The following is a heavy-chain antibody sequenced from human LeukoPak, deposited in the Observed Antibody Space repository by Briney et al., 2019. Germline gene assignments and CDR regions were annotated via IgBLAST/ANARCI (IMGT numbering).Heavy chain of an antibody. CDR1: WFTFSSYS. J-gene: IGHJ4*02. CDR2: ISSNGGST. CDR3: VKRARGIAVALDY. V-gene: IGHV3-64D*09. Sequence: PGGALRLSFFGSWFTFSSYSMHWGRQGPGGGIEYVLAISSNGGSTYYADSVKGRFTIPRDNSKNTLYLQMSSLRAEDTAVYYCVKRARGIAVALDYWGQGTLVTVSS. D-gene: IGHD6-19*01.